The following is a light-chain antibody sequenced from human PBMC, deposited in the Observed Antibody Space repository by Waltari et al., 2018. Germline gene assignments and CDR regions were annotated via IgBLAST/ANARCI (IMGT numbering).Light chain of an antibody. Sequence: HSALTQPASVSGSPGQSITISCTGTSSDIGNYNYVSCYQQHPGKAPKLMIFDVSNWPSGVSDRFSGSKSGNTASLTISGLQAEDEADYYCSSYISSDTLELFGGGTSLTVL. CDR1: SSDIGNYNY. V-gene: IGLV2-14*03. CDR3: SSYISSDTLEL. CDR2: DVS. J-gene: IGLJ2*01.